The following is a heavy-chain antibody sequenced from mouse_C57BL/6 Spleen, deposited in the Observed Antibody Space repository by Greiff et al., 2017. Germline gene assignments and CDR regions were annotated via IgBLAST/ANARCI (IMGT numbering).Heavy chain of an antibody. D-gene: IGHD2-10*01. V-gene: IGHV5-6*01. CDR3: ARHPYLGYFDV. CDR2: ISSGGSYT. J-gene: IGHJ1*03. CDR1: GFTFSSYG. Sequence: EVKLMESGGDLVKPGGSLKLSCAASGFTFSSYGMSWVRQTPDKRLEWVATISSGGSYTYYPDSVKGRFTITRDNAKNTLYLQMSSLKSEDTAMYYCARHPYLGYFDVWGTGTTVTVSS.